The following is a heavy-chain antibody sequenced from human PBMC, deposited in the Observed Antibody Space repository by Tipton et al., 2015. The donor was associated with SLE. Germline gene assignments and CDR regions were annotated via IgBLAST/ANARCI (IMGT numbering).Heavy chain of an antibody. CDR3: ARAPNGYDSSGYYFDY. Sequence: SLRLSCAASGFTFSSYSMNWVRQAPGKGLEWVSSISSSSSYIYYADSVKGRFTISRDNAKNSLYLQMNSLRAEDTAVYYCARAPNGYDSSGYYFDYWGQGTLVTVSS. V-gene: IGHV3-21*01. CDR2: ISSSSSYI. J-gene: IGHJ4*02. CDR1: GFTFSSYS. D-gene: IGHD3-22*01.